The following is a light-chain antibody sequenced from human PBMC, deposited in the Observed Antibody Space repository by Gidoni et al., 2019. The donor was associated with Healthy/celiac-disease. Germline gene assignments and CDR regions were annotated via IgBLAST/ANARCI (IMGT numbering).Light chain of an antibody. Sequence: SYELPQPHSVSVSQGQTARITCSADALPKHYAYLYQQTPVQAPVLVIYKDSERPSGCPERLCGSSSRTTVTLTISVVQSEDEADYYCQSADSSGTHLVFGGGTKLTVL. CDR2: KDS. J-gene: IGLJ2*01. CDR3: QSADSSGTHLV. V-gene: IGLV3-25*03. CDR1: ALPKHY.